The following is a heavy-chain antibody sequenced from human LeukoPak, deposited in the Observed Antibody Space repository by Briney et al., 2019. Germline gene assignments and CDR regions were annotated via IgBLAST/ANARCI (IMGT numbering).Heavy chain of an antibody. CDR3: ARVAKYYYDSSGYTIDY. V-gene: IGHV4-30-2*01. CDR1: GGSISSGGYS. Sequence: SETLSLTCAVSGGSISSGGYSWSWIRQPPGKGLEWIGYIYHSGSTSYNPSLKSRVTISVDKSKNQFSLKLSSVTAADTAVYYCARVAKYYYDSSGYTIDYWGQGTLVTVSS. J-gene: IGHJ4*02. CDR2: IYHSGST. D-gene: IGHD3-22*01.